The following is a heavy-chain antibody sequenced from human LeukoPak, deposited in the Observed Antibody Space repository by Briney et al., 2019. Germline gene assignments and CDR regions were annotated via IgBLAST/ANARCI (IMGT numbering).Heavy chain of an antibody. CDR2: IYSGGST. J-gene: IGHJ4*02. D-gene: IGHD3-16*01. CDR1: GFTVSSNY. V-gene: IGHV3-53*01. CDR3: ARDNPITTFDY. Sequence: TGGSLRLSCAASGFTVSSNYMSWVRQAPGKGLEWVSVIYSGGSTYYADSVKGRFTISRDNSKNTLYLQMNSLRAEDTAVYYCARDNPITTFDYWGQGTLVTVSS.